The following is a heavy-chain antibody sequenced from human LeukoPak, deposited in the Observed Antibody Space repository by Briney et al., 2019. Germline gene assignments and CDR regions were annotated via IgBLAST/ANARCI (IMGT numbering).Heavy chain of an antibody. CDR3: ARSIAAAGHRYLDY. Sequence: GGSLRLSCAASGFTFSTYDMYWVRQATGKGLEWLSGIGTAGDTYYLGSVKGRFTISRDNAENSLYLQLNSLGAGDTAVYYCARSIAAAGHRYLDYWGQGTQVTVSS. CDR1: GFTFSTYD. V-gene: IGHV3-13*01. D-gene: IGHD6-13*01. CDR2: IGTAGDT. J-gene: IGHJ4*02.